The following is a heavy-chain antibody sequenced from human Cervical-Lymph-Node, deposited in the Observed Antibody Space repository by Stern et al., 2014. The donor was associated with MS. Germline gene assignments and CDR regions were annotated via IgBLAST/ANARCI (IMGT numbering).Heavy chain of an antibody. Sequence: VQLVESGPGLVKPSETLSLTCTVSGDSVSSGSFYWSWIRQPPGKGLEWIGYIFYSGSTTIYNPSLKSRVSISIDTSKNQFSLKLTSVTAADTAVYYCAKDRQREGWFDPWGQGTLVTVSS. CDR2: IFYSGST. D-gene: IGHD5-24*01. CDR3: AKDRQREGWFDP. V-gene: IGHV4-61*01. J-gene: IGHJ5*02. CDR1: GDSVSSGSFY.